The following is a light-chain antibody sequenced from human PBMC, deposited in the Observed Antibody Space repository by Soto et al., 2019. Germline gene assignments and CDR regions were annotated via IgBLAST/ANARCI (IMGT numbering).Light chain of an antibody. Sequence: DIQMTQSPSTLSASVGDRVTITCRASQSISSWLAWYQQKPGKAPKLLIYKASSLESGVASRFSGSGSGTEFTLTISSLQPDDFATYYCQQYNSYSITFGQGTKLEIK. J-gene: IGKJ2*01. CDR2: KAS. CDR3: QQYNSYSIT. V-gene: IGKV1-5*03. CDR1: QSISSW.